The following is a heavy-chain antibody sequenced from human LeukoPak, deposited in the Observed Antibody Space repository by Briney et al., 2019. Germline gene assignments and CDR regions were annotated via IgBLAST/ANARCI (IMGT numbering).Heavy chain of an antibody. CDR2: FYYTGTT. CDR1: GDSFSTTSYF. Sequence: SETLSLTCIVSGDSFSTTSYFWGWIRQPPGQGLEWIGTFYYTGTTYYNPSLKSRVSISEDTSKNRFSLNLTSLTAADTAIYYCTRAPYNSKYCITDWGRGTLVTVSS. D-gene: IGHD4-11*01. CDR3: TRAPYNSKYCITD. J-gene: IGHJ4*02. V-gene: IGHV4-39*07.